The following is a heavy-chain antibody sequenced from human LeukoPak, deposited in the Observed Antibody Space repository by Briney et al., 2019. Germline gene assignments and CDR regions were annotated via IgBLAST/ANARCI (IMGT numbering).Heavy chain of an antibody. CDR1: GFTFSSWW. CDR3: ARDLYGDYVGGPFDY. Sequence: GGSLRLSCAASGFTFSSWWMSWVRQAPGKGLEWVANIKQDGSEKYYVDSVKGRFTISRDNAKNSLYLQMNSLRAEDTAVYYRARDLYGDYVGGPFDYWGQGTLVTVSS. J-gene: IGHJ4*02. D-gene: IGHD4-17*01. V-gene: IGHV3-7*03. CDR2: IKQDGSEK.